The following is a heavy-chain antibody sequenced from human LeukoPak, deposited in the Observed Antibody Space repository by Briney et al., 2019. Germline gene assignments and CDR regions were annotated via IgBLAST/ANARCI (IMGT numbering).Heavy chain of an antibody. Sequence: TGGSLRLSCAASGFTFSSYSMNWVRQAPGKGLEWVSYISSSSSTIYYADSVKGRFTISRDNAKNSLYLQMNSLRAEDTAVYYCARDPPRRCGGDCPTFDYWGQGTLVTVSS. CDR1: GFTFSSYS. CDR3: ARDPPRRCGGDCPTFDY. CDR2: ISSSSSTI. V-gene: IGHV3-48*04. J-gene: IGHJ4*02. D-gene: IGHD2-21*02.